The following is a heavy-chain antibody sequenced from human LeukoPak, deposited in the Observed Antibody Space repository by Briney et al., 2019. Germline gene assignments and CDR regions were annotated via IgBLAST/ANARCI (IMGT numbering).Heavy chain of an antibody. V-gene: IGHV1-3*01. CDR1: GYSFTNYA. J-gene: IGHJ4*02. Sequence: ASVKVSCKASGYSFTNYAIQWVRQVPGQRLEWTGWINAGNGKTKYSQKFQGRVTITRDTSASTAYMELSSLRSEDTAVYYCAKAIWTSTLTTYYFDYWGQGALVTVSS. CDR3: AKAIWTSTLTTYYFDY. CDR2: INAGNGKT. D-gene: IGHD4-17*01.